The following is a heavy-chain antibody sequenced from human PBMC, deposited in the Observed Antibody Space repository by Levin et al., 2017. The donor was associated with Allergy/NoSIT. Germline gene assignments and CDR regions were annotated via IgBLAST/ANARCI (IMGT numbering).Heavy chain of an antibody. D-gene: IGHD4-23*01. J-gene: IGHJ4*02. CDR2: IYYSGST. CDR3: ARATYPLDYGGNSYYFDY. CDR1: GGSISSGGYY. Sequence: SETLSLTCTVSGGSISSGGYYWSWIRQHPGKGLEWIGYIYYSGSTYYNPSLKSRVTISVDTSKNQFSLKLSSVTAADTAVYYCARATYPLDYGGNSYYFDYWGQGTLVTVSS. V-gene: IGHV4-31*03.